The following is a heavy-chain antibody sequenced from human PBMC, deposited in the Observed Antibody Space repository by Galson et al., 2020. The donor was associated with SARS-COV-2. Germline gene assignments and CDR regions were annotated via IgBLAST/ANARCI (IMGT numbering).Heavy chain of an antibody. Sequence: GESLKISCAASGFTFSSYGMHWVRQAPGKGLEWVAVISYDGSNKYYADSVKGRFTISRDNSKNTLYLQINSLRAEDTAVYYCAISLSGYPNDYWGQGTLVTVSS. V-gene: IGHV3-30*03. J-gene: IGHJ4*02. CDR3: AISLSGYPNDY. CDR1: GFTFSSYG. CDR2: ISYDGSNK. D-gene: IGHD3-22*01.